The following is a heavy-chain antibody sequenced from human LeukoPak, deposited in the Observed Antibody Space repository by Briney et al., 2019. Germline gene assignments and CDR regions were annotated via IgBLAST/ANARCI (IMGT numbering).Heavy chain of an antibody. CDR3: ARGAYSRSWFDP. D-gene: IGHD4-11*01. CDR1: GYTFTGYY. J-gene: IGHJ5*02. V-gene: IGHV1-2*06. CDR2: INPKSGDT. Sequence: ASVKVSRKASGYTFTGYYLHWVRQAPGQGLEWIGRINPKSGDTNYAQKFQGRVTMTRDTSISTAYMELSRLRSDDTAVYYCARGAYSRSWFDPWGQGTLVTVSS.